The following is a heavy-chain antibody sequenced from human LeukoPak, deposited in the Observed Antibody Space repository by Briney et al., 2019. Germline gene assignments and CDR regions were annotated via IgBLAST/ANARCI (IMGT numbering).Heavy chain of an antibody. D-gene: IGHD6-19*01. CDR1: GGSISSSNW. CDR3: ARSSLPGYSSGWYDY. CDR2: IYHSGST. V-gene: IGHV4-4*02. J-gene: IGHJ4*02. Sequence: SETLSLTCAVSGGSISSSNWWSWVRQPPGKGLEWIGEIYHSGSTNYNPSLKSRVTMSVDTSKNQFSLKLSSVTAADTAVYYCARSSLPGYSSGWYDYWGQGTLVTVSS.